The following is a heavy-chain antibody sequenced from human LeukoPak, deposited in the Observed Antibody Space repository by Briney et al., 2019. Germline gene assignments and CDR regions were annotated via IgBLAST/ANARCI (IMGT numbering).Heavy chain of an antibody. CDR3: ATRSSSGSPN. CDR1: GGSFSGYY. D-gene: IGHD3-10*01. V-gene: IGHV4-34*01. Sequence: PSETLSLTCAVYGGSFSGYYWSWLRQPPGKGLEWIGETSQSGSMNYNPSLRSRATVSLDKSKNQFFLKLGSVTAADTAVYYCATRSSSGSPNWGQGTLVTVSS. J-gene: IGHJ4*02. CDR2: TSQSGSM.